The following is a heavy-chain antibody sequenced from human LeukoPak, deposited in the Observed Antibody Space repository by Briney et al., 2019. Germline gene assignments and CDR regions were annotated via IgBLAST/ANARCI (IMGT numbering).Heavy chain of an antibody. D-gene: IGHD2/OR15-2a*01. CDR3: AKDLRDENSIYTHLD. Sequence: GGSRTLSCAASGFTFRTYGIHWVRQAPGMGLEWVTFIRYDGRETYYAESVKGRFSISRDNSKNTAYLHMNSLRVEDTAVYYCAKDLRDENSIYTHLDWGQGTLVTVSS. V-gene: IGHV3-30*02. CDR1: GFTFRTYG. CDR2: IRYDGRET. J-gene: IGHJ4*02.